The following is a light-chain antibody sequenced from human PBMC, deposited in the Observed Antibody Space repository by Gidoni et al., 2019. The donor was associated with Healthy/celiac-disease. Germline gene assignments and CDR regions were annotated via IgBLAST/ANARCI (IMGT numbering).Light chain of an antibody. Sequence: QSALTQPRSVSVSPGQSVTISCTGTSSDVGCYNYVSWYQQHPGKAPKLMIYDVSKRPSGVPDRFSGSKSGNTASLTISGLQAEDEADYYCCSYAGSYTWVFGGGTKLTVL. CDR1: SSDVGCYNY. CDR2: DVS. CDR3: CSYAGSYTWV. J-gene: IGLJ3*02. V-gene: IGLV2-11*01.